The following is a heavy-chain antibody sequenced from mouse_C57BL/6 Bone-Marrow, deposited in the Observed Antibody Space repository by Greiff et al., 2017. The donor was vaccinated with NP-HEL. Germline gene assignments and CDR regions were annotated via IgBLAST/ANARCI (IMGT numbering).Heavy chain of an antibody. CDR1: GFTFSNYW. V-gene: IGHV6-3*01. CDR2: IRLKSDNYAT. J-gene: IGHJ2*01. Sequence: EVKVEESGGGLVQPGGSMKLSCVASGFTFSNYWMNWVRQSPEKGLEWVAQIRLKSDNYATHYAESVKGRFTISRDDSKSSVYLQMNNLRAEDTGIYYCTDDYGYYFDYWGQGTTLTVSS. CDR3: TDDYGYYFDY. D-gene: IGHD1-1*01.